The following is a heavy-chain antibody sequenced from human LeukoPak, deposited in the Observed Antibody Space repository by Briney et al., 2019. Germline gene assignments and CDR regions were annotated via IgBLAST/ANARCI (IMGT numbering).Heavy chain of an antibody. V-gene: IGHV3-23*01. D-gene: IGHD3-9*01. CDR3: AIRVPDDILTGYAGY. Sequence: PGGSLRLSCAASGFTFSSYAMSWVRQDPGKGLEWVSAISGSGGSTYYADSVKGRFTISRDNSKNTLYLQMNSLRAEDTAVYYCAIRVPDDILTGYAGYWGQGTLVTVSS. CDR2: ISGSGGST. CDR1: GFTFSSYA. J-gene: IGHJ4*02.